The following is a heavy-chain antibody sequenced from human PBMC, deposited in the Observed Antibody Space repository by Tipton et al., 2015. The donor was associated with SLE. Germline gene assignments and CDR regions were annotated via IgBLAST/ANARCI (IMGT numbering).Heavy chain of an antibody. CDR1: GFTFSSYG. D-gene: IGHD6-19*01. J-gene: IGHJ3*02. Sequence: SLRLSCAASGFTFSSYGMHWVRQAPGKGLEWVAVISYDGSNKYYADSVKGRFTISRDNSKNTLYLQMNSLRAEDTAVYYCARDWDHGIAVAGGAFDIWGQGTMVTVSS. CDR3: ARDWDHGIAVAGGAFDI. V-gene: IGHV3-30*03. CDR2: ISYDGSNK.